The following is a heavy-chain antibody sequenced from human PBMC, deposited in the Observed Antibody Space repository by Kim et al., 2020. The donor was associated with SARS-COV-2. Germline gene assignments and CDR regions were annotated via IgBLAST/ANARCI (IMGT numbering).Heavy chain of an antibody. CDR1: GFTFSSYS. CDR3: ARGVRRMGAFEI. J-gene: IGHJ3*02. V-gene: IGHV3-21*01. Sequence: GGSLRLSCAASGFTFSSYSMNWVRQAPGKGLEWVSSISSSSSYIYYADSVKGRFTISRDNAKNSLYLQLNSLRAEDTAVYYCARGVRRMGAFEIWGQWTMVTVSS. CDR2: ISSSSSYI.